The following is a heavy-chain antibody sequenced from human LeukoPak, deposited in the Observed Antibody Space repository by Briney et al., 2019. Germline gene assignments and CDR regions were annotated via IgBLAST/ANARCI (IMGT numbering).Heavy chain of an antibody. D-gene: IGHD1-26*01. CDR1: GFTFSSYW. CDR2: INSDGSST. Sequence: GGSLRLSCAASGFTFSSYWIHWVRQAPGKGLVWVSRINSDGSSTSYADSVKGRFTISRDNAKNTLYLQMNSLRAEDTAVYYCARDQIVGAYDYWGQGTLVTVSS. J-gene: IGHJ4*02. CDR3: ARDQIVGAYDY. V-gene: IGHV3-74*01.